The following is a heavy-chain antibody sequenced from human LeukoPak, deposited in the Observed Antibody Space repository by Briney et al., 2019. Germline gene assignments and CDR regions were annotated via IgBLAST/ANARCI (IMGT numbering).Heavy chain of an antibody. J-gene: IGHJ6*02. Sequence: PGRSLRLSCAASGFTFSSYGMHWVRQAPGKGLEWVAVISYDGSNKYYADSVKGRFTISRDNSKNTLYLQMNSLRAEDTAVYYCARDTYYYGSGFFYYYYGMDVWGQGTTVTVSS. CDR3: ARDTYYYGSGFFYYYYGMDV. V-gene: IGHV3-30*03. CDR1: GFTFSSYG. D-gene: IGHD3-10*01. CDR2: ISYDGSNK.